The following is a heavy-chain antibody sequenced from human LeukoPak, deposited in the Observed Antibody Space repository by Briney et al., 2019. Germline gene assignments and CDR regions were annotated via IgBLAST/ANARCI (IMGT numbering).Heavy chain of an antibody. CDR3: ARRSTANGDAFDI. Sequence: PSETLSLTCTVSGGSISSGSYYWSWIRQPAGKGLEWIGSIYYSGSTYYNPSLKSRVTISVDTSKNQFSLKLSSVTAADTAVYYCARRSTANGDAFDIWGQGTMVTVSS. J-gene: IGHJ3*02. V-gene: IGHV4-39*01. CDR2: IYYSGST. CDR1: GGSISSGSYY. D-gene: IGHD6-6*01.